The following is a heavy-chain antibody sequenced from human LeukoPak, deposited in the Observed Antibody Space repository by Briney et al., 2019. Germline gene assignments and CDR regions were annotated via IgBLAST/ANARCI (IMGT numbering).Heavy chain of an antibody. CDR3: ARVGSSGWYVHPTLDY. J-gene: IGHJ4*02. Sequence: ASVKVSCKASGYTFRAYYIHWVRQAPGQGLEWMAWINPSNGDTNYAQKFQGRVTMTRDTSISTAYMELTRLISDDTAVYYCARVGSSGWYVHPTLDYWGQGTLVTVSS. D-gene: IGHD6-19*01. CDR1: GYTFRAYY. V-gene: IGHV1-2*02. CDR2: INPSNGDT.